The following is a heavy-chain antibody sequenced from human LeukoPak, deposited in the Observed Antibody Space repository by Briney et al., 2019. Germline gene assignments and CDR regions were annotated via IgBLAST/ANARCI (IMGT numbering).Heavy chain of an antibody. V-gene: IGHV5-51*01. CDR1: GYSFTTYW. J-gene: IGHJ4*02. Sequence: GESLKISCKASGYSFTTYWIGWVRQMPEKGLEWMAIIYPDNSDTRYSPSFQGQVTISVDKSINTAYLQWSSLKASDTAMYYCVRFYDYEFYVDYWGQGTLVTVSS. D-gene: IGHD3-16*01. CDR2: IYPDNSDT. CDR3: VRFYDYEFYVDY.